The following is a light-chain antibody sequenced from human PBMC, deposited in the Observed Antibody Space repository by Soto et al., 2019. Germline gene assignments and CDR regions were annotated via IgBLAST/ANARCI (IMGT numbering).Light chain of an antibody. CDR2: EVN. J-gene: IGLJ1*01. CDR3: SSYAGSNNYV. V-gene: IGLV2-8*01. Sequence: QSVQTHPPSASWSPGQSVTISCTGTSSDVGNYDSVSWYQHHPGKAPQAVIYEVNKRPSGVPDRFSGSKSGNTASLTVSGLQAEDEGDYYCSSYAGSNNYVFGTGTKVTVL. CDR1: SSDVGNYDS.